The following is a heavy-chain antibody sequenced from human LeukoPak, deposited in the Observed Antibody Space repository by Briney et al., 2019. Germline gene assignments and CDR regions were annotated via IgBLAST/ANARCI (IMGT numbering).Heavy chain of an antibody. V-gene: IGHV1-2*02. D-gene: IGHD2-21*01. J-gene: IGHJ4*02. CDR2: INPNSGGT. CDR3: ARGVSMDY. Sequence: RASVKVTCKASGGTFSSYAISWVRQAPGQGLEWMGWINPNSGGTNYAQKFQGRVTMTRDTSISTAYMELSRLRSDDTAVYYCARGVSMDYWGQGTLVTVSS. CDR1: GGTFSSYA.